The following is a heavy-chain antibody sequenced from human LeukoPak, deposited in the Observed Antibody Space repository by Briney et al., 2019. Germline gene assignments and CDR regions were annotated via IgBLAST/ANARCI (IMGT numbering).Heavy chain of an antibody. D-gene: IGHD6-19*01. CDR1: GYTFTGYY. Sequence: ASVKVSCKASGYTFTGYYMHWVRQAPGQGLEWMGWINPNSGGTNYAQKFQGWVTMTRDTSISTAYMELSRLRSDDTAVYYCARQVAVAGPDPASDAFDIWGQGTMVTVPS. CDR3: ARQVAVAGPDPASDAFDI. J-gene: IGHJ3*02. CDR2: INPNSGGT. V-gene: IGHV1-2*04.